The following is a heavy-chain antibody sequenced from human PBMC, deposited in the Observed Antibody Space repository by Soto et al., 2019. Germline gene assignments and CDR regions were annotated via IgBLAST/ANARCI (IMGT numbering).Heavy chain of an antibody. Sequence: QVQLVQSGAEVKKPGSSVKVSCKASGGTFSSYAISWVRQAPGQGLEWMGGIITIFGTANYAQKFQGRVTITADESTSTAYMELISLRSEDTAVYYCARARSYSSSFRPEYFQHWGQGTLVTVSA. V-gene: IGHV1-69*12. D-gene: IGHD6-13*01. J-gene: IGHJ1*01. CDR1: GGTFSSYA. CDR2: IITIFGTA. CDR3: ARARSYSSSFRPEYFQH.